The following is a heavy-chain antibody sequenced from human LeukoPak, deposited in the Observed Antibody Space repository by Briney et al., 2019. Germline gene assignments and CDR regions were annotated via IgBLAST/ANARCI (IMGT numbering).Heavy chain of an antibody. D-gene: IGHD3-22*01. V-gene: IGHV4-4*02. CDR3: ARYYDSSGYYNWIPLGYFDY. CDR1: GGSISSSNW. Sequence: PSETLSLTCAVSGGSISSSNWWSWVRQPPGKGLEWIGEIYHSGSTNYNPSLKSRVTISVDTSKNQFSLKLSSVTAADTAVYYCARYYDSSGYYNWIPLGYFDYWGQGTLVTVSS. J-gene: IGHJ4*02. CDR2: IYHSGST.